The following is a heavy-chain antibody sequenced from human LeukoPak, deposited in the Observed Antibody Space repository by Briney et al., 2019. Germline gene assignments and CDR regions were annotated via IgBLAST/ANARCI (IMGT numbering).Heavy chain of an antibody. Sequence: GGSLRLSCAASGFTFTNNAMSWVRQAPGKGLEWVSVISGSGASTYYADSVKGRFTISRDNSKNTLDLQMNSLRAEDTAVYYCANIVGDTNGHYLYYFRYWGQGTLVTVSS. CDR3: ANIVGDTNGHYLYYFRY. V-gene: IGHV3-23*01. CDR1: GFTFTNNA. J-gene: IGHJ4*02. D-gene: IGHD1-26*01. CDR2: ISGSGAST.